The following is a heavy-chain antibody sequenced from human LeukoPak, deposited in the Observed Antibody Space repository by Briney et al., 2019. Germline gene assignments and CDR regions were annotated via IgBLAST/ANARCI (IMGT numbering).Heavy chain of an antibody. J-gene: IGHJ4*02. D-gene: IGHD4-17*01. V-gene: IGHV1-2*06. Sequence: GASVKVSCKASGYTFTGYYMHWVRQAPGQGLEWMGRINPNSGGTDYAQKFQGRVTMTRDTSISTAYLEFSSLRSDDTAVYYCARDWSMTTLDYWGQGTLVTVSS. CDR1: GYTFTGYY. CDR3: ARDWSMTTLDY. CDR2: INPNSGGT.